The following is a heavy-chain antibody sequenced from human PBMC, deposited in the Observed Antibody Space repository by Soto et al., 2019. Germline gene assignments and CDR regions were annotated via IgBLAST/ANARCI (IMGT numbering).Heavy chain of an antibody. CDR1: GFTFSSYA. CDR2: ISGSGGST. CDR3: AKDAALVVTYPYNWFDP. D-gene: IGHD3-22*01. V-gene: IGHV3-23*01. Sequence: GGSLRLSCAASGFTFSSYAMSWVRQAPGKGLEWVSAISGSGGSTYYADSVKGRFTISRDNSKNTLYLQMNSLRAEDTAVYYCAKDAALVVTYPYNWFDPWGQGTLVTVSS. J-gene: IGHJ5*02.